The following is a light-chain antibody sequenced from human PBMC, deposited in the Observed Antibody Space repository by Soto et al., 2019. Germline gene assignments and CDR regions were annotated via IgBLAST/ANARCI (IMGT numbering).Light chain of an antibody. CDR3: AAWDDRLSAVL. CDR2: TNN. CDR1: SSNIGSRT. V-gene: IGLV1-44*01. J-gene: IGLJ2*01. Sequence: QSVLTQPPSASGTPGQTVTISCSGSSSNIGSRTVHWYQQLPGTAPKLLISTNNQRPSGVPDRFSASKSGTSASLAISGLLSEDEASYYCAAWDDRLSAVLLGGGTKVTVL.